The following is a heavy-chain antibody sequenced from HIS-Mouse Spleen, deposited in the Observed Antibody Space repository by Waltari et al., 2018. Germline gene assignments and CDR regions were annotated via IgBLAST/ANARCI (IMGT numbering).Heavy chain of an antibody. V-gene: IGHV4-39*07. CDR1: GGSISRSSYY. CDR3: AREIPYSSSWYDWYFDL. CDR2: IYYSGST. Sequence: QLQLQESGPGLVKPSETLSLTRTVSGGSISRSSYYWGCIRQPPGKGMEWIGCIYYSGSTYYNPSLKSRVTISVDTSKNQFSLKLSSVTAADTAVYYCAREIPYSSSWYDWYFDLWGRGTLVTVSS. J-gene: IGHJ2*01. D-gene: IGHD6-13*01.